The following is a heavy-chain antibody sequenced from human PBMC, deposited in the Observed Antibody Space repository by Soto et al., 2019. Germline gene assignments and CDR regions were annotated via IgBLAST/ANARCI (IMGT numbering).Heavy chain of an antibody. CDR3: ARDEAEIVATIEFDY. D-gene: IGHD5-12*01. Sequence: ASVKVSCKASGYTFTSYGISWVRQAPGQGLEWMGWISAYNGNTNYAQKLQGRVTMTTDTSTSTAYMELRSLRSDDTAVYYCARDEAEIVATIEFDYWGQGTLVTVSS. CDR2: ISAYNGNT. J-gene: IGHJ4*02. CDR1: GYTFTSYG. V-gene: IGHV1-18*01.